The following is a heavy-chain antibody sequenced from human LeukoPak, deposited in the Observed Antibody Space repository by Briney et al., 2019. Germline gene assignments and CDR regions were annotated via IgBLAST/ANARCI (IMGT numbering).Heavy chain of an antibody. CDR3: ARALSNTVRGVGDY. CDR1: GFTFSNYW. J-gene: IGHJ4*02. Sequence: GGSLRLSCAASGFTFSNYWMNWVRQVPGKGLMWVSRMSSDGSSTNYADSVKGRFTISGDNAKNTLYLQMNSLRVEDTAVYYCARALSNTVRGVGDYWGQGTLVTVSS. V-gene: IGHV3-74*01. CDR2: MSSDGSST. D-gene: IGHD3-10*01.